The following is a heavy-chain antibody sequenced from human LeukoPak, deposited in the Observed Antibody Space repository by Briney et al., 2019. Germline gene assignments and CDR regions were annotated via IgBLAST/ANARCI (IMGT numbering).Heavy chain of an antibody. J-gene: IGHJ1*01. CDR2: IYHSGST. V-gene: IGHV4-38-2*02. CDR3: ARDRYCSGGSCYQYFQH. CDR1: GYSISSGYY. D-gene: IGHD2-15*01. Sequence: PSETLSLTCAVSGYSISSGYYWGWIRQPPGKGLEWIGSIYHSGSTYYNPSLKSRVTISVDTSKNQFSLKLSSVTAADTAVYYCARDRYCSGGSCYQYFQHWGQGTLVTVSS.